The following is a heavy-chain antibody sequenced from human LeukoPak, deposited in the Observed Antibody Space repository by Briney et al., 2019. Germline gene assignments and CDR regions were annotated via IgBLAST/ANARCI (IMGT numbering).Heavy chain of an antibody. CDR3: AKAEALLWFGELSGYFDY. Sequence: GGSLRLSCAASGFTFSSYGMHWVRQAPGKGLEWVAVISYDGSNKYYADSVKGRFTISRDNSKNTLYLQMNSLRAEDTALYYCAKAEALLWFGELSGYFDYWGQGTLVTVSS. D-gene: IGHD3-10*01. CDR1: GFTFSSYG. J-gene: IGHJ4*02. V-gene: IGHV3-30*18. CDR2: ISYDGSNK.